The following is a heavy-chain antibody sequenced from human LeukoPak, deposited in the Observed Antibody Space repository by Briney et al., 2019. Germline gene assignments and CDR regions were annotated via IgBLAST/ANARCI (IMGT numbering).Heavy chain of an antibody. CDR2: IYYSGST. V-gene: IGHV4-59*01. CDR3: ARAEYYGSGSYYKPGSVYYFDY. J-gene: IGHJ4*02. Sequence: PSETLSLTCTVSGGSISSYYWSWIRQPPGKGQEWIGYIYYSGSTNYNPSLKSRVTISVDTSKNQFSLKLSSVTAADTAVYYCARAEYYGSGSYYKPGSVYYFDYWGQGTLVTVSS. CDR1: GGSISSYY. D-gene: IGHD3-10*01.